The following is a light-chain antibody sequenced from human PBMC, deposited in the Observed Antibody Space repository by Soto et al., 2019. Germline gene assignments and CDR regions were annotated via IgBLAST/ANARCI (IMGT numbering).Light chain of an antibody. Sequence: IQLTQSPSTVSASVGDSVTISCRASHDIFTYLAWYQHKPGKAPRLLIFSASSLQTGVPPRFRGSGSGTDFTLTISSLHPDDVGLYYCQHYTLASGPFGQGTRV. CDR3: QHYTLASGP. CDR1: HDIFTY. V-gene: IGKV1-5*01. CDR2: SAS. J-gene: IGKJ1*01.